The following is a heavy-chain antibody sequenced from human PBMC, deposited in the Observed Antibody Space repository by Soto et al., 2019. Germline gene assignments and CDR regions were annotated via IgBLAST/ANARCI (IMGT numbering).Heavy chain of an antibody. CDR2: IYYSGST. V-gene: IGHV4-39*01. CDR1: GGSISSSSYY. Sequence: QLQLQESGPGLVKPSETLSLTCTVSGGSISSSSYYWGWIRQPPGKGLEWIGSIYYSGSTYYNPSLKPRVTISVHTSKNQFSLKRSSVTAADTAVYYCARQVEGWLVRGYDYWGQGTLVTVSS. J-gene: IGHJ4*02. D-gene: IGHD6-19*01. CDR3: ARQVEGWLVRGYDY.